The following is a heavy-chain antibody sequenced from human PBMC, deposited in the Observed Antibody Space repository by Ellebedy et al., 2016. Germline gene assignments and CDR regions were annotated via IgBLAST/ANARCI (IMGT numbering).Heavy chain of an antibody. Sequence: ASVKVSCKASGYTFTTYGFTWVRQAPGQGLEWLGWISAYNGDTNYAQNVQGRVTMTTDSSTNTAYMEVKSLISNDTAVYYGARRGVAAGKFDYWGQGTLVTVAS. D-gene: IGHD3-10*01. CDR2: ISAYNGDT. CDR1: GYTFTTYG. V-gene: IGHV1-18*01. CDR3: ARRGVAAGKFDY. J-gene: IGHJ4*02.